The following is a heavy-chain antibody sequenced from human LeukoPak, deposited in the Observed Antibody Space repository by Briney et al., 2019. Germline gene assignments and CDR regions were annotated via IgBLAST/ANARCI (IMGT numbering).Heavy chain of an antibody. J-gene: IGHJ6*02. CDR1: GFSVSENY. CDR2: ISGSGGST. Sequence: GGSLRLSCAASGFSVSENYMSWVRQAPGKGLEWVSAISGSGGSTYYADSVKGRFTISRDNSKNTLYLQMNSLRAEDTAVYYCAKDPSVVAGTSLMDVWGQGTTVTVSS. V-gene: IGHV3-23*01. CDR3: AKDPSVVAGTSLMDV. D-gene: IGHD6-19*01.